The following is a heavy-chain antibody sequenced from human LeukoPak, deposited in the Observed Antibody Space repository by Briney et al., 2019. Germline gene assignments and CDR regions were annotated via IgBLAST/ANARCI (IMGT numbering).Heavy chain of an antibody. Sequence: GGSLRLSCAASGFTVSSNYMSWVRQAPGKGLEWVSVIYSGGSTYYTDSVKGRFTVSRDNPKNTVYLQMNSLRADDTAMYFCARDTRDVDWTLGAFDIWGQGTKVTVSS. J-gene: IGHJ3*02. CDR2: IYSGGST. V-gene: IGHV3-53*01. D-gene: IGHD3/OR15-3a*01. CDR1: GFTVSSNY. CDR3: ARDTRDVDWTLGAFDI.